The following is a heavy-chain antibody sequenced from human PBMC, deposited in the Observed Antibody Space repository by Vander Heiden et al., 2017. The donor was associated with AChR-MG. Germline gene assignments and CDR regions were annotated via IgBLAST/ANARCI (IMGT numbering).Heavy chain of an antibody. CDR1: GLTFSNYA. Sequence: EVQLLESGGGLVQPRGSLRLSCAASGLTFSNYAMSWVRQAPGKGLEWVSSVSGSGESTHYADSVRGRFTLSRDNSKKTLNLLMNSLRADDTAVYYCAKTGKGSNMDVWGKGTTVTVSS. V-gene: IGHV3-23*01. CDR2: VSGSGEST. J-gene: IGHJ6*03. D-gene: IGHD7-27*01. CDR3: AKTGKGSNMDV.